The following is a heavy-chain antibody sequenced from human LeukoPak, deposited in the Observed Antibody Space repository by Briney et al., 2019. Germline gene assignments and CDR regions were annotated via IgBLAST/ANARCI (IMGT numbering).Heavy chain of an antibody. CDR1: GGTFSSYA. Sequence: SVKVSFKASGGTFSSYAISWVRQAPGQGLEWMGGIIPIFGTANYAQKFQGRVTITADKSTSTAYMELSSLRAEDTAVYYCARVSPNTVTTLQYFDYWGQGTLVTVSS. J-gene: IGHJ4*02. D-gene: IGHD4-17*01. CDR3: ARVSPNTVTTLQYFDY. V-gene: IGHV1-69*06. CDR2: IIPIFGTA.